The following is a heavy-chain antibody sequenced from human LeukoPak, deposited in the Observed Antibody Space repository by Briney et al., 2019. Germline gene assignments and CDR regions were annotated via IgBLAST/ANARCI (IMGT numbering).Heavy chain of an antibody. Sequence: PSETLSLTCTVSGGSISSYYWSWIRQPPGKGLEWIGYIYYSGSTNYNPSLKSRVTISIDTSKNQFSLKLSSVTAADTAVYYCASRIVGATSAYFAYWGQGTLVTVSS. D-gene: IGHD1-26*01. V-gene: IGHV4-59*01. CDR3: ASRIVGATSAYFAY. CDR1: GGSISSYY. CDR2: IYYSGST. J-gene: IGHJ4*02.